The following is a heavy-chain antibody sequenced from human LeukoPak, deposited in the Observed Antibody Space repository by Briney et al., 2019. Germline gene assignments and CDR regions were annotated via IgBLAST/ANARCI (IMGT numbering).Heavy chain of an antibody. CDR2: INPNSGDT. D-gene: IGHD2-15*01. CDR3: ARVYSIRSFDY. CDR1: GYTFTGYY. J-gene: IGHJ4*02. V-gene: IGHV1-2*02. Sequence: ASVKVSCQASGYTFTGYYMHWVRQAPGQGLEWMGWINPNSGDTNYAQKFQGRVTMTRDTSINTAYTELTRLTSDDTAVYYCARVYSIRSFDYWGQGTLVSVSS.